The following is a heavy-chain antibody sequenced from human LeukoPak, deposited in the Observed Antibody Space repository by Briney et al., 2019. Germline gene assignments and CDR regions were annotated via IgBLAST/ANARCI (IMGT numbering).Heavy chain of an antibody. CDR3: AKDMLYYYDSSGYYFLPED. CDR1: GFTFSSYG. J-gene: IGHJ4*02. D-gene: IGHD3-22*01. CDR2: IRYDGSNK. V-gene: IGHV3-30*02. Sequence: PGGSLRLSCAASGFTFSSYGMHWVRQAPGKGLEWVAFIRYDGSNKYYADSVKGRFTISRDNSKNTLYLQMNSLRAEDTAVYYCAKDMLYYYDSSGYYFLPEDWGQGTLVTVSS.